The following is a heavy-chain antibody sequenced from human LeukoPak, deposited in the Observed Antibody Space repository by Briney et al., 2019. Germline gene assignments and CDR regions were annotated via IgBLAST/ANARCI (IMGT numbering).Heavy chain of an antibody. CDR1: GGSISSYY. CDR2: IYYSGST. J-gene: IGHJ4*02. Sequence: SETLSLTCTVSGGSISSYYWSWIRQPPGKGLEWIGYIYYSGSTNYNPSLKSRVTISVDTSKNQFSLKLSPVTAADTAVYYCARGYYDYVWGSYRIHFDYWGQGTLVTVSS. D-gene: IGHD3-16*02. V-gene: IGHV4-59*01. CDR3: ARGYYDYVWGSYRIHFDY.